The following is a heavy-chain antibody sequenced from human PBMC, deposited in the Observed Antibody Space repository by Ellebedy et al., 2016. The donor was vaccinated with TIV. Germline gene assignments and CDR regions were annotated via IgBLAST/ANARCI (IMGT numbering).Heavy chain of an antibody. D-gene: IGHD5/OR15-5a*01. CDR3: TRDLTNIVSGDY. CDR1: GYTFTDYY. CDR2: IDANSGGT. Sequence: AASVKVSCKTSGYTFTDYYIHWVRQAPGKGLEWMAWIDANSGGTNYAPKCQGRVNVTRDTSTSTAFLELSRLRADDTAVYYCTRDLTNIVSGDYWGQGTLVTVSS. J-gene: IGHJ4*02. V-gene: IGHV1-2*02.